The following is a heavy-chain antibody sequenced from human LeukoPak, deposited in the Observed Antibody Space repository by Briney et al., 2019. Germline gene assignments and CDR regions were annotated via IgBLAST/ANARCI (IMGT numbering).Heavy chain of an antibody. CDR2: INHRGGT. Sequence: SETLSLTCAVYGASFNIYYWSWIRQPPGKGLEWIGEINHRGGTNYNSSLKSRVTISVDTSKNQFSLNLSSVTAADTAIYYCARGGLYCADDCYIDSWGQGTLVTVSS. J-gene: IGHJ4*02. V-gene: IGHV4-34*01. CDR3: ARGGLYCADDCYIDS. D-gene: IGHD2-21*01. CDR1: GASFNIYY.